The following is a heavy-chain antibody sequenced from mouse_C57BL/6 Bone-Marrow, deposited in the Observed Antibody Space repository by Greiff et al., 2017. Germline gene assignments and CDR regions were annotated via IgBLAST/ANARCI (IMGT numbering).Heavy chain of an antibody. CDR3: VSGIPNYYGSSSYAMDC. J-gene: IGHJ4*01. Sequence: QVQLQQPGAELVMPGASVKLSCKASGYTFTSYWMHWVKQRPGQGLEWIGEIDPSDSYTNYNQKFKGKSTLTVDKSSGTASMQLRRLTSKVYADYYCVSGIPNYYGSSSYAMDCWGRGTSVTVTS. D-gene: IGHD1-1*01. CDR1: GYTFTSYW. CDR2: IDPSDSYT. V-gene: IGHV1-69*01.